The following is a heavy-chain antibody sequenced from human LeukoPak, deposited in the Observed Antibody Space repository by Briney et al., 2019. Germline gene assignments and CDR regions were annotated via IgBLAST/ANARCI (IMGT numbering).Heavy chain of an antibody. CDR2: ISGSGGST. CDR3: ARRAGAYSHPYDY. CDR1: GFTFSDYD. J-gene: IGHJ4*02. D-gene: IGHD4/OR15-4a*01. Sequence: GGSLRLSCATSGFTFSDYDMHWVRQAPGKGLEWVSAISGSGGSTYYADSVKGRFTISRDNSKNTLYLQMNSLRAEDTAVYYCARRAGAYSHPYDYWGQGTLVTVSS. V-gene: IGHV3-23*01.